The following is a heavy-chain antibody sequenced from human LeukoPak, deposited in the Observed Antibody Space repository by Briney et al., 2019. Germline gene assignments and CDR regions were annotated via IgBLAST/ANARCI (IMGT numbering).Heavy chain of an antibody. Sequence: GASVKVSCKASGYTFTGYYMHWVRQAPGQGLEWMGWINPNSGGTNYAQKFQGWVTMTRDTSISTAYMELSRLRSDDTAVYYCARGQLWLLRVLCHPWSYYYGMDVWGQGTTVTVSS. J-gene: IGHJ6*02. V-gene: IGHV1-2*04. CDR2: INPNSGGT. CDR3: ARGQLWLLRVLCHPWSYYYGMDV. D-gene: IGHD5-18*01. CDR1: GYTFTGYY.